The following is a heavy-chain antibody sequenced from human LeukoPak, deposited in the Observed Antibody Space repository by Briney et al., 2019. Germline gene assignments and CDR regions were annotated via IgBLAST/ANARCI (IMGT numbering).Heavy chain of an antibody. CDR1: GFTFSSYA. D-gene: IGHD5-18*01. V-gene: IGHV3-23*01. J-gene: IGHJ4*02. CDR2: ISGSGGST. Sequence: PGASLRLSCAASGFTFSSYAMTWVRQAPGKGLEWVSAISGSGGSTYYADSVKGRFTISRDNSKNTLYLQVNSLRAEDTAVYYCAKVENRYSYGYVDYWGQGTLVTVSS. CDR3: AKVENRYSYGYVDY.